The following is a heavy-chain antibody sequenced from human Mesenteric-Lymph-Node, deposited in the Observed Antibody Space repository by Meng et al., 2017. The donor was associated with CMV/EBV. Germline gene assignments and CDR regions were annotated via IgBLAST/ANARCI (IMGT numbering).Heavy chain of an antibody. CDR1: GFTFDDYG. CDR3: ARDHEYYGMDV. CDR2: INWNGGST. V-gene: IGHV3-20*04. Sequence: GESLKISCAASGFTFDDYGMSWVRQAPGKGLEWVSGINWNGGSTGYADSVKGRFTISRDNAKNSLYLQMNSLRAEDTALYYCARDHEYYGMDVWGQGTTVIVSS. J-gene: IGHJ6*02.